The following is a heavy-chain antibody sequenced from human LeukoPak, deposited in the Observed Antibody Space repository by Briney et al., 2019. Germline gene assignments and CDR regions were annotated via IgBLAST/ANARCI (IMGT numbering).Heavy chain of an antibody. CDR1: GDSINAYY. CDR3: ARARDGHINNWFDP. J-gene: IGHJ5*02. D-gene: IGHD5-24*01. V-gene: IGHV4-59*01. CDR2: IYFSGTT. Sequence: SETLSLTCTVSGDSINAYYWGWIRQPPGKGLEWIGYIYFSGTTKYNPSLESRVTISVDTSKNQFSLKVSSVTAADTAVYYCARARDGHINNWFDPWGQGTLVTVSS.